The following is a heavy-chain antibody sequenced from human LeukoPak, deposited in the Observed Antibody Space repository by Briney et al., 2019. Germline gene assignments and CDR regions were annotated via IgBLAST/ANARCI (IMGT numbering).Heavy chain of an antibody. J-gene: IGHJ3*02. CDR3: AREYSSGHWADAFDI. CDR2: ISSSATAI. Sequence: GGSLRLSCAPPGFIFRNYEMNWVRQAPGKGLEWISYISSSATAIHYADSVKGRFTISRDNTKNSLYLQMDSLRAEDTAVYYCAREYSSGHWADAFDIWGQGTMVTVSP. D-gene: IGHD3-22*01. V-gene: IGHV3-48*03. CDR1: GFIFRNYE.